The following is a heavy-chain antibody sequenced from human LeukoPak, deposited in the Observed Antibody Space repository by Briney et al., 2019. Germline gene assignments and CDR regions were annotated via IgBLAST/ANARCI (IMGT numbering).Heavy chain of an antibody. D-gene: IGHD4-17*01. J-gene: IGHJ4*02. Sequence: SETLSLTCTVSGGSISSSSYYWGWIRQPPGKGLEWIGSIYYSGSTYYNPSLKSRVTISVDTSKNQFSLKLSSVTAADTAVYYCARGWDYGDSSPYYDYWGQGTLVTVSS. CDR3: ARGWDYGDSSPYYDY. CDR1: GGSISSSSYY. V-gene: IGHV4-39*01. CDR2: IYYSGST.